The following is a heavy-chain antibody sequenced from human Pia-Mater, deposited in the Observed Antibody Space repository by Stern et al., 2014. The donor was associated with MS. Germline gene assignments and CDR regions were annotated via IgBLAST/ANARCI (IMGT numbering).Heavy chain of an antibody. D-gene: IGHD3-16*01. J-gene: IGHJ4*02. Sequence: EVKLVESGGGLVQPGGSLRLSCAASGFTFSSYAMSWVRQAPGKGLEWVSAISGSGGSTFYADSVKGRFTISRDNSKNTLYLQMNSLRAEDTAVYYCAKDSENYDYVWGSLDYWGQGTLVTVSS. CDR1: GFTFSSYA. CDR3: AKDSENYDYVWGSLDY. V-gene: IGHV3-23*04. CDR2: ISGSGGST.